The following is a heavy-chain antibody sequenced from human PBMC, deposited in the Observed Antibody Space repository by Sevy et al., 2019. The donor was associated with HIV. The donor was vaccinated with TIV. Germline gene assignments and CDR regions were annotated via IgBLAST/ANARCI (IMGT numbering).Heavy chain of an antibody. CDR3: ARVRNPARGVFFDY. CDR1: GGSISSYY. Sequence: SETLSLTCTVSGGSISSYYWSWIRQPPGKGLEWIGYIYYSGSTNYNPSLRSRVTISVDTSKNKFSLKLSSVTAADTAVYYCARVRNPARGVFFDYWGQGTLVTVSS. V-gene: IGHV4-59*01. D-gene: IGHD3-10*01. CDR2: IYYSGST. J-gene: IGHJ4*02.